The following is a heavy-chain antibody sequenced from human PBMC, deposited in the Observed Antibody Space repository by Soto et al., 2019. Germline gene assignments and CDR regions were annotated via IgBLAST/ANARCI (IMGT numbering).Heavy chain of an antibody. CDR1: GDSVISETYY. CDR3: ARLAISGTQRLDY. CDR2: IYYSGTT. Sequence: SETLSLTCTVSGDSVISETYYWSWIRQPPGKGLEWIGYIYYSGTTKYIPSLESRVIISIDTSKSQFSLKLNSVTAADTAMYYCARLAISGTQRLDYWGQGTPVTVYS. V-gene: IGHV4-61*01. D-gene: IGHD1-20*01. J-gene: IGHJ4*02.